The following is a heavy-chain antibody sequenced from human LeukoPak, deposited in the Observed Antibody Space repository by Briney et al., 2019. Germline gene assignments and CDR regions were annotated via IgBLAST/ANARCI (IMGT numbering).Heavy chain of an antibody. Sequence: GGSLRLSCAASGFTFSSYGMHWVRQAPGKGLEWVAVISYDGSNKYYADSVKGRFTISRDNSKNTLYQQMNSLRAEDTAVYYCAKDQGIVVVTAILDYWGQGTLVTVSS. CDR2: ISYDGSNK. CDR3: AKDQGIVVVTAILDY. V-gene: IGHV3-30*18. D-gene: IGHD2-21*02. J-gene: IGHJ4*02. CDR1: GFTFSSYG.